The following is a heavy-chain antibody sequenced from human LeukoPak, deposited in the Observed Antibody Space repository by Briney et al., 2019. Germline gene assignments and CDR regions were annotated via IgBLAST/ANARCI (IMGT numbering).Heavy chain of an antibody. CDR2: IIPILGIA. Sequence: SAKVFCKASGGTFSSYTISWVRQAPGQGLEWMGRIIPILGIANYAQKFQGRVTITADKSTSTAYMELSSLRSEDTAVYYCARDGRDGYNNFDYWGQGTLVTVSS. D-gene: IGHD5-24*01. CDR1: GGTFSSYT. CDR3: ARDGRDGYNNFDY. J-gene: IGHJ4*02. V-gene: IGHV1-69*04.